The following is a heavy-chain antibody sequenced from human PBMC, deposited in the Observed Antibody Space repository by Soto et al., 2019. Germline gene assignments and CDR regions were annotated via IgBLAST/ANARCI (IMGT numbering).Heavy chain of an antibody. J-gene: IGHJ3*02. Sequence: SVKVSCKASGGTFSSYAISWVRQAPRQGLEWMGGIIPIFGTANYAQKFQGRVTITADESTSTAYMELSSLRSEDTAVYYCARDCSSTSCYGGDDAFDIWGQGTMVTVSS. D-gene: IGHD2-2*01. CDR2: IIPIFGTA. CDR3: ARDCSSTSCYGGDDAFDI. V-gene: IGHV1-69*13. CDR1: GGTFSSYA.